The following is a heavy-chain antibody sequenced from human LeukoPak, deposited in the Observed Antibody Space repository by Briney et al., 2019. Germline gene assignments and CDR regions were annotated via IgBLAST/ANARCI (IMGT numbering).Heavy chain of an antibody. Sequence: ASVKVSCKASGGTFSSYAISWVRQAPGQGLEWMGGIIPIFGTANYAQKFQGRVTITADKSTSTAYMELSSLRSEDTAVYYCARDATITMVRGVITGFDYWGQGTLVTVSS. D-gene: IGHD3-10*01. V-gene: IGHV1-69*06. J-gene: IGHJ4*02. CDR1: GGTFSSYA. CDR3: ARDATITMVRGVITGFDY. CDR2: IIPIFGTA.